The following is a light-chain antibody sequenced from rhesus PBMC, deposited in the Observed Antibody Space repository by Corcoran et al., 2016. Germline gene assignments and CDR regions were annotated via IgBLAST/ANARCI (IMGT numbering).Light chain of an antibody. V-gene: IGLV2-23*01. Sequence: QAALTPPPSVSGSPGQSVTISCTGTSNDVGGYDYVSWYQQHPGTAPKLMIYEVSKRPSGVSDRFSGSKSGNTASLTISGLQAEDEADYYCSSDAGSNTYIFGAGTRLTVL. CDR2: EVS. J-gene: IGLJ1*01. CDR3: SSDAGSNTYI. CDR1: SNDVGGYDY.